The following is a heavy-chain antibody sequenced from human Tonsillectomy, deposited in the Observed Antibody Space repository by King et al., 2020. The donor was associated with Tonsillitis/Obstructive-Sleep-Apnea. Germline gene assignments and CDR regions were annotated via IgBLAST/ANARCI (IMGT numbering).Heavy chain of an antibody. Sequence: VQLVESGGGLVKPGGSLRLSCAASGFTFSSFSMNWVRQAPGKGLEWLSSISSCSSYIYYADSVKGRFTISRENAKNSLYLQMNSLRAEDTAVYYCARGDIVIVPSAIGDWGQGTLVTVSS. CDR2: ISSCSSYI. CDR3: ARGDIVIVPSAIGD. CDR1: GFTFSSFS. V-gene: IGHV3-21*01. D-gene: IGHD2-2*02. J-gene: IGHJ4*02.